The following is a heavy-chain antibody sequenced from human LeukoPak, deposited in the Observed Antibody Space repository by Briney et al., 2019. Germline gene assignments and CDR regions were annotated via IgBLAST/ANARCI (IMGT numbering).Heavy chain of an antibody. Sequence: GGSLRLSCAASGFTFSDYYMSWIRQAPGKGLEWVSYISSISSTMYYADSVKGRFTISRDNAMNSLYLQMNSLRAEDTAIYYCARCGDGLPCDFDYWGQGTLVTVSS. CDR3: ARCGDGLPCDFDY. CDR1: GFTFSDYY. D-gene: IGHD3-10*01. J-gene: IGHJ4*02. CDR2: ISSISSTM. V-gene: IGHV3-11*04.